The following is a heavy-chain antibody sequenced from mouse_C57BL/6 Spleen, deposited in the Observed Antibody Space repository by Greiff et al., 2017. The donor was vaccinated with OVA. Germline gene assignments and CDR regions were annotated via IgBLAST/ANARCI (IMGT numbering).Heavy chain of an antibody. D-gene: IGHD4-1*01. J-gene: IGHJ2*01. CDR1: GYTFTSYG. CDR2: IYPRSGNT. V-gene: IGHV1-81*01. CDR3: ERWENWGDPLDY. Sequence: VQLQESGAELARPGASVKLSCTASGYTFTSYGISWVKQRTGQGLEWIGEIYPRSGNTYYNEKFKGKATLTADKSSSTAYMELRSLTSEDSAVYFCERWENWGDPLDYWGQGTTLTVSA.